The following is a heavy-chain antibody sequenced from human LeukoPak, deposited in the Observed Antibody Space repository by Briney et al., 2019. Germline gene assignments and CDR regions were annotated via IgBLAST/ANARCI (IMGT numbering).Heavy chain of an antibody. V-gene: IGHV3-7*01. D-gene: IGHD1-26*01. CDR3: ATWELLLDAFDI. Sequence: PGGSLRLSCAASGFTFSSYWMSWVRQAPGKGLEWVANINQDGGEKYYADSVKGRFTISRDNAKNSLYLQMNSLRAEDTAVYYCATWELLLDAFDIWGQGTMVTVSS. CDR2: INQDGGEK. CDR1: GFTFSSYW. J-gene: IGHJ3*02.